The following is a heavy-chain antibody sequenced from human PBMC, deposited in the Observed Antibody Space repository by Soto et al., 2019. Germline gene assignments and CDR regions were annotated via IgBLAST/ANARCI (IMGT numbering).Heavy chain of an antibody. Sequence: GGSLRLSCAASGFTFSSYGMHWVRQAPGKGLEWVAVISYDGSNKYYADSVKGRFTISRDNSKNTLYLQMNSPRAEDTAVYYCAKVSPRRFLEWLHDPPAYYIDVPAQRTTVPISS. V-gene: IGHV3-30*18. D-gene: IGHD3-3*01. CDR2: ISYDGSNK. J-gene: IGHJ6*03. CDR3: AKVSPRRFLEWLHDPPAYYIDV. CDR1: GFTFSSYG.